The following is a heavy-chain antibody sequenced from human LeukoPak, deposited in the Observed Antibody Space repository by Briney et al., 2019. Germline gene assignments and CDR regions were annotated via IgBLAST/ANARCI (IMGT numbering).Heavy chain of an antibody. CDR2: IYYSGST. J-gene: IGHJ5*02. CDR1: GGSISSSSYY. Sequence: SETLSLTCTVSGGSISSSSYYWGWIRQPPGKGLEWIGSIYYSGSTYYNPSLKSRVTISVDTSKNQFSLKLSSVTAADTAVYYCARDDPLDKISSGWGPWGQGTLVTVSS. V-gene: IGHV4-39*07. D-gene: IGHD6-19*01. CDR3: ARDDPLDKISSGWGP.